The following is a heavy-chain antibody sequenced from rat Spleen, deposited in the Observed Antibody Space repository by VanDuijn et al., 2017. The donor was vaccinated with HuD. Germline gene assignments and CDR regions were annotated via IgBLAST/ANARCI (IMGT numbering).Heavy chain of an antibody. J-gene: IGHJ3*01. CDR2: ITTGGGKT. CDR1: GFTFSNYG. D-gene: IGHD1-7*01. Sequence: EVQLVESGGDLVQPGRSLKLSCAASGFTFSNYGMHWIRQVPTKGLEWVASITTGGGKTHYRYSVKGRFTISRVNAKNTLYLQMDSLRSEDTATYYCVRHETYYYGFAYWGQGTLVTVSS. CDR3: VRHETYYYGFAY. V-gene: IGHV5S13*01.